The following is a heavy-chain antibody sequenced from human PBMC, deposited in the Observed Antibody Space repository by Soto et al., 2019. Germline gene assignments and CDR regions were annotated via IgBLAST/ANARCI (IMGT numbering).Heavy chain of an antibody. V-gene: IGHV4-34*01. J-gene: IGHJ4*02. CDR3: ARLARVTTNY. CDR2: INHSGST. Sequence: SLTCAVYGGSFSGYYWSWIRQPPGKGLEWIGEINHSGSTNYNPSLKSRVTISVDTSKNQFSLKLSSVTAADTAVYYCARLARVTTNYWGQGTLVTVSS. CDR1: GGSFSGYY. D-gene: IGHD4-17*01.